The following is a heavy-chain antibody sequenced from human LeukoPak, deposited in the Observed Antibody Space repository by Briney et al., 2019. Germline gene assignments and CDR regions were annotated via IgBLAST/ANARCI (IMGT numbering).Heavy chain of an antibody. V-gene: IGHV3-53*01. CDR1: GFTVSSSF. J-gene: IGHJ4*02. D-gene: IGHD6-13*01. CDR2: IFAAVGT. CDR3: ARNGPGGYFFDF. Sequence: GGSLRLSCAASGFTVSSSFMSWVRQAPGKGLEWVSIIFAAVGTYYADSVKGRFTISRDNSKNTLYLHMSSLGAEDTAVYYCARNGPGGYFFDFWGQGTLVTVSS.